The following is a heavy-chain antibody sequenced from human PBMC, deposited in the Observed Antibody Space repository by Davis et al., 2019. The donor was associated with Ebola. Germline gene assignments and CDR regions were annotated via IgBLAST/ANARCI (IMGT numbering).Heavy chain of an antibody. Sequence: GESLKISCAASGFTFSDYYMSWIRQAPGKGLEWVSYISSSGDILYYADSVKGRFTISRDNAKNSLFLQMNSLRAEDTALYYCVSGWAFDYWGQGTLVTVSS. CDR1: GFTFSDYY. CDR2: ISSSGDIL. CDR3: VSGWAFDY. V-gene: IGHV3-11*04. D-gene: IGHD6-19*01. J-gene: IGHJ4*02.